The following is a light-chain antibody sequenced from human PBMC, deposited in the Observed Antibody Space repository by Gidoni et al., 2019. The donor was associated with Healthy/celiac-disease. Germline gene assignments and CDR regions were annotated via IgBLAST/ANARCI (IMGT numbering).Light chain of an antibody. J-gene: IGKJ2*01. CDR1: QSISNY. V-gene: IGKV1-39*01. CDR3: QQSYSTPQT. CDR2: AAS. Sequence: DIQMTQSPSSLSASVGDGVTITCRASQSISNYLNWYQQKPGKAPKLLIYAASSLQSGVPSRFSGSGSGTDFTLTISSLQPEDFATYYCQQSYSTPQTFGQXTKLEIK.